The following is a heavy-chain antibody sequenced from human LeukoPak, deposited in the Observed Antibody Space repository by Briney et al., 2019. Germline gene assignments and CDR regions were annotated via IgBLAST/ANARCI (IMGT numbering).Heavy chain of an antibody. D-gene: IGHD1-26*01. V-gene: IGHV4-59*01. CDR2: VDHTGST. J-gene: IGHJ4*02. Sequence: SETLSLTCSVSDDSITMYYWTWIRQPPGKGLEWIGYVDHTGSTNFNPSLNGRVSISRDTTKNLFSLRLRSVTAADTAVYYCARRRGSYYGYWGQGTLVTVSS. CDR1: DDSITMYY. CDR3: ARRRGSYYGY.